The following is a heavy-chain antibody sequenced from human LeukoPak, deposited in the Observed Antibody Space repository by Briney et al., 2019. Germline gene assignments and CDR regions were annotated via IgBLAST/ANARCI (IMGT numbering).Heavy chain of an antibody. CDR3: ARVRYGYGPDAFDI. Sequence: PGGSLRLSCAASGFTFSSYAMSWVRQAPGKGLEWVSSISSSSSYIYYADSVKGRFTISRDNAKNSLYLQMNSLRAEDTAVYYCARVRYGYGPDAFDIWGQGTMVTVSS. J-gene: IGHJ3*02. CDR1: GFTFSSYA. D-gene: IGHD5-18*01. V-gene: IGHV3-21*01. CDR2: ISSSSSYI.